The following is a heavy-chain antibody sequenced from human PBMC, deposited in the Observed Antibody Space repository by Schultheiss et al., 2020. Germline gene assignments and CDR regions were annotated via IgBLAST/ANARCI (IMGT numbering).Heavy chain of an antibody. J-gene: IGHJ5*02. Sequence: SCTVSGGSISSGGYYWSWIRQHPGKGLEWIGEINHSGSTNYNPSLKSRVTISVDTSKNQFSLKLSSVTAADTAVYYCARSWFGEGGWFDPWGQGTLVTVSS. CDR3: ARSWFGEGGWFDP. CDR1: GGSISSGGYY. CDR2: INHSGST. D-gene: IGHD3-10*01. V-gene: IGHV4-31*03.